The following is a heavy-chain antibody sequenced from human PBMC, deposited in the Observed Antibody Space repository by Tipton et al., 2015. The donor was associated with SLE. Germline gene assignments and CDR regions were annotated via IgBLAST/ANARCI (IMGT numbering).Heavy chain of an antibody. V-gene: IGHV4-59*01. J-gene: IGHJ6*03. CDR2: IYYSGGST. CDR1: GVSISTFY. CDR3: ARDGVIAMGYYMDV. D-gene: IGHD2-21*01. Sequence: TLSLTCIVSGVSISTFYWSWIRQPPGKGLEWIGYIYYSGGSTNYNPSLKSRVTMSVDTSKNQFSLKLSSVTAADTAVYYCARDGVIAMGYYMDVWGKGTTVTVSS.